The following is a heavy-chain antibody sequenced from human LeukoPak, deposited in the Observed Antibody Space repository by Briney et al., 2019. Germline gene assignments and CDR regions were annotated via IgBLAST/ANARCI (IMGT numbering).Heavy chain of an antibody. CDR2: IWYDGSNK. D-gene: IGHD5-18*01. V-gene: IGHV3-33*01. CDR1: GFTFSSYG. J-gene: IGHJ4*02. CDR3: ARGGFRGYSYDTTDY. Sequence: GGSLRLSCAASGFTFSSYGMHWVRQAPGKGLEWVAVIWYDGSNKYYADSVKGQFTISRDNSKNTLYLQMNSLRAEDTAVYYCARGGFRGYSYDTTDYWGQGTLVTVSS.